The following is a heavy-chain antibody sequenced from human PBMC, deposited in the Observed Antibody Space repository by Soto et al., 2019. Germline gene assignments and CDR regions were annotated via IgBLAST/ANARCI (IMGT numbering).Heavy chain of an antibody. CDR1: GFTFSSYA. CDR2: ISGSGGST. Sequence: GGSLRLSCAASGFTFSSYAMSWVRQAPGKGLEWVSAISGSGGSTYYADSVKGRFTISRDNSKNTLYLQMNSLRAEDTAVYYCAKVGVYYGSGSYYYNSVWPHAIKNFDIWGQGTMVNVSS. CDR3: AKVGVYYGSGSYYYNSVWPHAIKNFDI. D-gene: IGHD3-10*01. J-gene: IGHJ3*02. V-gene: IGHV3-23*01.